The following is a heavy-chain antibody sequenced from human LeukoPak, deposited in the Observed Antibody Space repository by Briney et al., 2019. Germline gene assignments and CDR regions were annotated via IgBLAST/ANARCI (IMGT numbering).Heavy chain of an antibody. CDR3: ARAFYGGKYYFDS. CDR1: GFTFSSYS. V-gene: IGHV3-21*01. D-gene: IGHD4-23*01. Sequence: GGSLRLSCAASGFTFSSYSMNWLRQAPGKGLEWVSSISSSSSYIYYADSVKGRFTISRDNAKNSLYLQMNSLRAEDTAVCYCARAFYGGKYYFDSWGQGTLVTVSS. J-gene: IGHJ4*02. CDR2: ISSSSSYI.